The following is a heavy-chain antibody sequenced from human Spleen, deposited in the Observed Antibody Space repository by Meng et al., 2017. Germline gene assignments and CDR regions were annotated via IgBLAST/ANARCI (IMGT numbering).Heavy chain of an antibody. CDR3: TRFTYYYDSSGPFDL. CDR1: GFTFGDYA. Sequence: GESLKISCTASGFTFGDYAMSWFRQAPGKGLEWVGFIRNKRYGGTTEYAASVKGRFTVSRDDSKSIAYLQMISLKTEDTAVYYCTRFTYYYDSSGPFDLWGQGTLVTVSS. J-gene: IGHJ4*02. CDR2: IRNKRYGGTT. V-gene: IGHV3-49*03. D-gene: IGHD3-22*01.